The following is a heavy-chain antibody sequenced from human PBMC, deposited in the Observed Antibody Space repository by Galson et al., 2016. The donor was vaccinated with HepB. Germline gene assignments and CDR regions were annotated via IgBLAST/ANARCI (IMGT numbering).Heavy chain of an antibody. CDR2: IKSENDGGTT. Sequence: SLRLSCAASGFTFTDAWMSWVRQAPGKGLEWVGRIKSENDGGTTDYAAPVKGRFTISRDDSKIKLYLQMNRLKAEDTAVYYCATGGPGSSWGWEYQYGMDVWGQGTTVTVSS. D-gene: IGHD6-13*01. CDR3: ATGGPGSSWGWEYQYGMDV. CDR1: GFTFTDAW. J-gene: IGHJ6*02. V-gene: IGHV3-15*01.